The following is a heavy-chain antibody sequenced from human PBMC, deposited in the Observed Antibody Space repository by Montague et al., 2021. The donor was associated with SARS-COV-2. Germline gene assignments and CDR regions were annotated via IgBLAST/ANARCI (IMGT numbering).Heavy chain of an antibody. Sequence: SETLSLTCTVSGGSVSSSPYYWGWIRQPPGGGLEWVGSISYSGRTYFCPSLKSRLTISVDSSENQFSLRLSSVTAADTAVYYCASSYYYGSGTYVYNYYMDVWGKGTTVTVSS. CDR3: ASSYYYGSGTYVYNYYMDV. V-gene: IGHV4-39*01. CDR2: ISYSGRT. J-gene: IGHJ6*03. CDR1: GGSVSSSPYY. D-gene: IGHD3-10*01.